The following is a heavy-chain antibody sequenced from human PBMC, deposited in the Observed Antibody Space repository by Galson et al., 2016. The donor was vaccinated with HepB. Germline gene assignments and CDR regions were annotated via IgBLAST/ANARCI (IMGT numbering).Heavy chain of an antibody. D-gene: IGHD3-22*01. CDR3: ASDVVVIKVFYGMDV. J-gene: IGHJ6*02. V-gene: IGHV3-7*01. CDR2: INQAGGET. Sequence: SLRLSCAASGFNFSAIWMSWVRQAPGKGLEWVANINQAGGETYYVDSVRGRFTISRDNARNSLYLQMSSLRDEDTAVYYCASDVVVIKVFYGMDVWGQGTTVTVSS. CDR1: GFNFSAIW.